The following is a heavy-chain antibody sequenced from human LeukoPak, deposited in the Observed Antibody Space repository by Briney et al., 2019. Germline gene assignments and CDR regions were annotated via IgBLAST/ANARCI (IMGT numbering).Heavy chain of an antibody. V-gene: IGHV3-20*01. Sequence: PGGSLRLSCAASGFTFDDYGMSWVRQAPGKGLEWVSGINWNGGSTGYADSVKGRFTISRDNAKNSLYLQMNSLRVEDTALYHCARACSSTSCYGAFDIWGQGTMVTVSS. CDR2: INWNGGST. J-gene: IGHJ3*02. CDR1: GFTFDDYG. D-gene: IGHD2-2*01. CDR3: ARACSSTSCYGAFDI.